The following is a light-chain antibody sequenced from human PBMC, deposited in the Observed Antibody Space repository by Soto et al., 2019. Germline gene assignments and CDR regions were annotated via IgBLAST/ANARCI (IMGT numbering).Light chain of an antibody. CDR1: QSVLYSSNNKNY. Sequence: DIVMTQSPDSLAVSLGERATINCKSSQSVLYSSNNKNYLAWYQQKPGQPPKLLIYWASTRESGVPDRFSGSGSGPDFTLTISSLQAEDVAVYSCQQYYSTPVTFGQGTKVEFK. CDR3: QQYYSTPVT. V-gene: IGKV4-1*01. CDR2: WAS. J-gene: IGKJ1*01.